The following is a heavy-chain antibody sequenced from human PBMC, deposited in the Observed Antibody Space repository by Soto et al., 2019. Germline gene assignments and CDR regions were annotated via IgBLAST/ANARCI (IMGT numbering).Heavy chain of an antibody. D-gene: IGHD3-22*01. CDR1: DDSISSRGYY. CDR3: ARQPFESSDYFDY. J-gene: IGHJ4*02. V-gene: IGHV4-39*01. CDR2: MYYSGTT. Sequence: SETLSLTCTVSDDSISSRGYYWAWIRHPPGKGLEWIGSMYYSGTTDYNPSLKSRVTISVDSSRIHFSLKLISVTAADTAVYYCARQPFESSDYFDYWGQGTLVTVSS.